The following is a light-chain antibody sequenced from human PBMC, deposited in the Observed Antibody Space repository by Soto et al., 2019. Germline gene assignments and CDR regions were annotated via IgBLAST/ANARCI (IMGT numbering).Light chain of an antibody. CDR2: GAS. J-gene: IGKJ3*01. CDR3: QQTYSVPFT. Sequence: DIQMTQSPSSLSASVGDRITITCRASHSISIYLNWYQQKPGKAPKLLIHGASNLQSGVPPRFSGSGSGTDFTLTISSVLTEDFATYYCQQTYSVPFTFGPGTKVDIK. CDR1: HSISIY. V-gene: IGKV1-39*01.